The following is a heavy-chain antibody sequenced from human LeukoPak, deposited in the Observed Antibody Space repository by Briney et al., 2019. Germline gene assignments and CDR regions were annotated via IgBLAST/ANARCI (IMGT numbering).Heavy chain of an antibody. CDR2: IYPSDCDT. Sequence: GEALQISFKGSGSSFTYHWIAWGRPMPGKGLGWMGIIYPSDCDTRYSPSFQGQVTISADKSIRTAYLKWSSLKPSDTAMYYCARPGTSSGWYKDAFDIWGQGTMVTVSS. CDR3: ARPGTSSGWYKDAFDI. J-gene: IGHJ3*02. V-gene: IGHV5-51*01. D-gene: IGHD6-19*01. CDR1: GSSFTYHW.